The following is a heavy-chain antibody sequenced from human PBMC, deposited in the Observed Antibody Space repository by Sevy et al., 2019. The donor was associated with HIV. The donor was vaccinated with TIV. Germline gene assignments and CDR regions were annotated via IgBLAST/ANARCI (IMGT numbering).Heavy chain of an antibody. CDR1: GFIFSDYY. CDR2: ISSRSSYT. CDR3: ARVRYNSALYYFDY. V-gene: IGHV3-11*06. D-gene: IGHD6-19*01. J-gene: IGHJ4*02. Sequence: GGYLRLSCAASGFIFSDYYMSWIRQAPGKGLEWLSYISSRSSYTKYADSVKGRFTISRDNAKNSLYLQMNSLRVEDTAVYYCARVRYNSALYYFDYWGQGTLVTVSS.